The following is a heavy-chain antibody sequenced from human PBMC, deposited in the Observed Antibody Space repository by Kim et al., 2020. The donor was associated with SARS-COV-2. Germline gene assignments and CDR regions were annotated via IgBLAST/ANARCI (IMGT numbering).Heavy chain of an antibody. Sequence: AGSVKGRFTTPRDNSKNTLYLQMNSLTGDDTAVYYCAKCLDNYGSDAFDIWGQGTRVTVST. J-gene: IGHJ3*02. CDR3: AKCLDNYGSDAFDI. D-gene: IGHD3-10*01. V-gene: IGHV3-23*01.